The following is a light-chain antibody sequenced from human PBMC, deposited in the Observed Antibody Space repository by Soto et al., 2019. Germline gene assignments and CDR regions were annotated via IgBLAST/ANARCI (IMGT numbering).Light chain of an antibody. J-gene: IGLJ1*01. CDR1: SSDVGTYDY. V-gene: IGLV2-8*01. CDR2: GVT. CDR3: SSYAGGSMYV. Sequence: QSALTQPPSASGSPGQSVTFSCTGTSSDVGTYDYVSWYQQYPGKAPKLWIYGVTRRPSGVPDRFSGSKSGNTAALTVSGLHAEDEAYYYCSSYAGGSMYVFGTGTKVTVL.